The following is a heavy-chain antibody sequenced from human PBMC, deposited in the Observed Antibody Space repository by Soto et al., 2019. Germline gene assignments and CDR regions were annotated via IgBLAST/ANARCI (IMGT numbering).Heavy chain of an antibody. CDR3: SRDGDFYGLDV. Sequence: GGSLRLSCTFSGFTSDDYDYALTWVRQAPGKGLQWLGLIRGSTYGGTTEYAASVKGRFTISRDDSKGITYLQMNSLKTEDAAVYYCSRDGDFYGLDVWGQGTTVTVSS. D-gene: IGHD3-3*01. V-gene: IGHV3-49*04. J-gene: IGHJ6*02. CDR2: IRGSTYGGTT. CDR1: GFTSDDYDYA.